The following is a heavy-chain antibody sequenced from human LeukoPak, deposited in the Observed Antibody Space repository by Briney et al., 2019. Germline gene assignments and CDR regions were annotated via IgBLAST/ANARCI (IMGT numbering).Heavy chain of an antibody. CDR2: INAGSGNT. V-gene: IGHV1-3*01. Sequence: ASVKVSCKASGYTFTSYAMHWVRQAPGQRLEWMGWINAGSGNTKYSQKFQGRVTITRDTSASTAYMELSSLRSEDTAVYYCARDGYDILTGSRGAFDIWGQGTTVTVSS. CDR1: GYTFTSYA. J-gene: IGHJ3*02. D-gene: IGHD3-9*01. CDR3: ARDGYDILTGSRGAFDI.